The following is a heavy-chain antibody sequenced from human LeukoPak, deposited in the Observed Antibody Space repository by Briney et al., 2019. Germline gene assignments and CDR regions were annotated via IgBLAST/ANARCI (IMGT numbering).Heavy chain of an antibody. J-gene: IGHJ4*02. CDR2: INPNSGGT. CDR3: ARAGGGRLRSYFDY. CDR1: GYTFTGYY. V-gene: IGHV1-2*02. Sequence: ASVKVSCKASGYTFTGYYMHWVRQAPGQGLEWMEWINPNSGGTNYAQKFQGRVTMTRDTSISTAYMELSRLRPDDTAVYYCARAGGGRLRSYFDYWGQGTLVTVSS. D-gene: IGHD4-17*01.